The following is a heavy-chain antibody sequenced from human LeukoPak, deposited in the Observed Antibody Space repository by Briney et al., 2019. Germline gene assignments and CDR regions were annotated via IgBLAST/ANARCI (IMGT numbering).Heavy chain of an antibody. CDR1: GYTFTDYF. D-gene: IGHD4-17*01. CDR3: ATPGGPTTVTTGFDY. V-gene: IGHV1-46*01. CDR2: IIPILGTA. J-gene: IGHJ4*02. Sequence: ASVKVSCKASGYTFTDYFIYWVRQAPGQGLEWMGRIIPILGTANYAQKFQGRVTMTRDMSTSTVYMELSSLRSEDTAVYYCATPGGPTTVTTGFDYWGQGTLVTVSS.